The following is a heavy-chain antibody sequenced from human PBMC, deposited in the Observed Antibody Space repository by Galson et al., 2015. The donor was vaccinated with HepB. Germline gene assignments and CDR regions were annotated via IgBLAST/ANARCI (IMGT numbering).Heavy chain of an antibody. CDR3: ARRNFDEEAFDY. CDR1: GYTFTSYT. V-gene: IGHV1-18*01. CDR2: INTYNGQT. J-gene: IGHJ4*02. Sequence: SVKVSCKASGYTFTSYTLDWVRQAPGQGPEWVGRINTYNGQTDFAQKFQGRVTMTRETSTSTAYMELRSLSSDDTAVYYCARRNFDEEAFDYCGQGALVTVSS.